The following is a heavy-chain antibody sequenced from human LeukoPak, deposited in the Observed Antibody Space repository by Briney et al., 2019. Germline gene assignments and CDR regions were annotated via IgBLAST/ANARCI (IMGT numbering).Heavy chain of an antibody. Sequence: SETLSLTCAVYGGSFSGYNWNWVRQPPGKGLEWIGEINHFGSTNYNPSLKSRVTISVDTSKNQFSLKLSSVTAADTAVYYCARDPFSPRGFDPWGQGTLVTVSS. CDR2: INHFGST. CDR3: ARDPFSPRGFDP. V-gene: IGHV4-34*01. CDR1: GGSFSGYN. J-gene: IGHJ5*02. D-gene: IGHD2/OR15-2a*01.